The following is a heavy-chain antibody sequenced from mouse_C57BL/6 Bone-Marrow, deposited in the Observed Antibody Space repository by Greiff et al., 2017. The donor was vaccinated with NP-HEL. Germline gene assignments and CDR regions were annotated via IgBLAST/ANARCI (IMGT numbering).Heavy chain of an antibody. CDR2: IYPGDGDT. D-gene: IGHD2-3*01. CDR1: GYAFSSSW. CDR3: ARRSIDYDGYPWFAY. V-gene: IGHV1-82*01. J-gene: IGHJ3*01. Sequence: VQLQQSGPELVKPGASVKISCKASGYAFSSSWMNWVKQRPGKGLEWIGRIYPGDGDTNYNGKFKGKATLTADKASSTAYMQLSSLTSEDSAVYFCARRSIDYDGYPWFAYWGQGTLVTVSA.